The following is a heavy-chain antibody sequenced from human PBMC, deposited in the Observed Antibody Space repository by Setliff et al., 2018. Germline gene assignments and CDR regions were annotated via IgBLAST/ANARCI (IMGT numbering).Heavy chain of an antibody. Sequence: PGGSLRLSCGASGFTYNNDWVSWVRQAPGKGLEWVANIKQDGSEKYYVDSVKGRFTIARDNAQNSLYLQMDSLRAEDTALYYCARDGVFYAMDVWGHGTTVTVS. J-gene: IGHJ6*02. V-gene: IGHV3-7*01. CDR1: GFTYNNDW. D-gene: IGHD3-10*01. CDR3: ARDGVFYAMDV. CDR2: IKQDGSEK.